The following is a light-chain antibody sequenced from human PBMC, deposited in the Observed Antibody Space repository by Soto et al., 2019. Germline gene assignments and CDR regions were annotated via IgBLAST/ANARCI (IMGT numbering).Light chain of an antibody. CDR2: GAS. CDR3: QQYNNWLPIT. V-gene: IGKV3-15*01. Sequence: VLKNSPGAVPLSPGERATLSCRGVESVRSNLGGYEQKPGQALRLLIYGASTRATGIPARFSGSGSGTEFTLTISSLQSEDFAVYYCQQYNNWLPITFGQGTRLEIK. J-gene: IGKJ5*01. CDR1: ESVRSN.